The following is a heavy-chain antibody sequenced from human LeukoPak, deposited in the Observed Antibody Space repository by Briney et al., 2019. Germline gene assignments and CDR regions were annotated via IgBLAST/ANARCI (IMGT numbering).Heavy chain of an antibody. V-gene: IGHV4-31*03. CDR2: IYYSGST. J-gene: IGHJ4*02. CDR3: ARGEGYYDSSGPPHW. CDR1: GGSISSGGYY. Sequence: SQTLSLTCTVSGGSISSGGYYWSWVRQHPGKGLEWIGYIYYSGSTYYNPSLKSRVTISVDTSKNQFSLKLSSVTAADTAVYYCARGEGYYDSSGPPHWWGQGTLVTVSS. D-gene: IGHD3-22*01.